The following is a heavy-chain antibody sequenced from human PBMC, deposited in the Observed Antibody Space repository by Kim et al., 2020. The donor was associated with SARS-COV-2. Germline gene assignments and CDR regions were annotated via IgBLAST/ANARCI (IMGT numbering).Heavy chain of an antibody. J-gene: IGHJ5*02. D-gene: IGHD6-13*01. Sequence: ASVKVSCKASGYTFTSYGISWVRQAPGQGLEWMGWISAYNGNTNYAQKLQGRVTMTTDTSTSTAYMELRSLRSDDTAVYYCARDPLNSSSWYRVQCWFDPWGQGTLVTVSS. CDR1: GYTFTSYG. CDR3: ARDPLNSSSWYRVQCWFDP. V-gene: IGHV1-18*04. CDR2: ISAYNGNT.